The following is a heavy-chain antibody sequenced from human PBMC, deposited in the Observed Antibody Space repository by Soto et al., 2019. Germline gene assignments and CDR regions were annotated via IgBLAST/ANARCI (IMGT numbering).Heavy chain of an antibody. J-gene: IGHJ4*02. D-gene: IGHD3-16*02. V-gene: IGHV3-7*01. Sequence: EVQLVASGGGLVQPGGSLRLSCAASGFTFSSYWMTWVRQAPGKGLEWVANIKQDESEKYYLDSVKGRFTISRDNAKNSLYLQMNSLRAEDTAVYYCARVYYDYIWGSYPLNYWGQGTLVTVSS. CDR2: IKQDESEK. CDR3: ARVYYDYIWGSYPLNY. CDR1: GFTFSSYW.